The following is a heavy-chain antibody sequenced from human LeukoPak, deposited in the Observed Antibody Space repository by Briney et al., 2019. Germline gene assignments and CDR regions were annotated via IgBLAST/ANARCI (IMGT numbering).Heavy chain of an antibody. D-gene: IGHD1-7*01. CDR2: MNQRGSM. CDR3: ARELELRY. J-gene: IGHJ4*02. Sequence: SETLSLTCDVYGASFTGYYWSWIRQSPGKGLEWIGEMNQRGSMNYNPSLKSRVTISVDRSKNQFSLKLSSVTAADTAVYYCARELELRYWGQGTLVTVSS. CDR1: GASFTGYY. V-gene: IGHV4-34*01.